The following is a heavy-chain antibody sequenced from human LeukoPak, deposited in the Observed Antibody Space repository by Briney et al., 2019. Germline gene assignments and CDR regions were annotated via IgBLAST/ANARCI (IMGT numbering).Heavy chain of an antibody. CDR3: ARREYSSGWYRPYYFDY. Sequence: SETLSLTCAVYGGSFSGYYWSWIRQPPGKVLEWIGEINHSGSTNYNPSLKSRVTISVDTSKNQFSLKLSSVTAADTAVYYCARREYSSGWYRPYYFDYWGQGTLVTVSS. CDR2: INHSGST. J-gene: IGHJ4*02. CDR1: GGSFSGYY. D-gene: IGHD6-19*01. V-gene: IGHV4-34*01.